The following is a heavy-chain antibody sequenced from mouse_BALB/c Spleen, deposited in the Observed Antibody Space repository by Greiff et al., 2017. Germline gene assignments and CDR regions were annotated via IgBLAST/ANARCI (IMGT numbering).Heavy chain of an antibody. CDR2: ISDGGSYT. J-gene: IGHJ3*01. V-gene: IGHV5-6*01. CDR3: ARHANWRFAY. Sequence: EVQVVESGGGLVQPGGSRKLSCAASGFTFSSFGMHWVRQAPEKGLEWVATISDGGSYTYYPDSVKGRFTISRDNAKNNLYLQMSSLKSEDTAMYYCARHANWRFAYWGQGTLVTVSA. CDR1: GFTFSSFG. D-gene: IGHD4-1*02.